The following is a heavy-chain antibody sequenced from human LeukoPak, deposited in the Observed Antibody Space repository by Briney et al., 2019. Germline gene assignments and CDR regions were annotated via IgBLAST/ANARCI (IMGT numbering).Heavy chain of an antibody. V-gene: IGHV3-23*01. Sequence: GGSLRLSCAASGFTFSSYAMSWVRQAPGKGLEWVSVISGSGTNTYYADSVTGRFTISRDNAKNSLYLQMNSLGDEDTAVYYCARKSAATFDYWGQGTLVTVSS. CDR3: ARKSAATFDY. CDR1: GFTFSSYA. D-gene: IGHD1-26*01. J-gene: IGHJ4*02. CDR2: ISGSGTNT.